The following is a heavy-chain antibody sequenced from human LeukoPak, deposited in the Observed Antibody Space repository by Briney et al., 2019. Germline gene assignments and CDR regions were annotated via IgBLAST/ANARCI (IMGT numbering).Heavy chain of an antibody. J-gene: IGHJ4*02. D-gene: IGHD3-22*01. Sequence: GGSLRLSCAASGFTFSIYALSWVRRAPGKGLEWVSVISGSGDSTNLADSVKGRFIVSRNNSKSTLYLQMNSLRAEDTAVYYCARDQNYDSSGYLSYWGQGTLVTVSS. CDR1: GFTFSIYA. V-gene: IGHV3-23*01. CDR3: ARDQNYDSSGYLSY. CDR2: ISGSGDST.